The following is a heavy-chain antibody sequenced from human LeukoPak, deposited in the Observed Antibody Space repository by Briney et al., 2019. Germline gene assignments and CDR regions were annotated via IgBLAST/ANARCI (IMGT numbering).Heavy chain of an antibody. D-gene: IGHD2-2*01. J-gene: IGHJ6*02. CDR1: GYTFTGCY. Sequence: VASVKLSCKASGYTFTGCYMHWVRQPPAQGLERMGWINPNSGGTNYAQKFQGRVTMTRDTSISTAYMELSRLRSDDTAVYYCARLPYCSSTSCYLAPDDYYYYGMDVWGQGTTVTVSS. CDR3: ARLPYCSSTSCYLAPDDYYYYGMDV. CDR2: INPNSGGT. V-gene: IGHV1-2*02.